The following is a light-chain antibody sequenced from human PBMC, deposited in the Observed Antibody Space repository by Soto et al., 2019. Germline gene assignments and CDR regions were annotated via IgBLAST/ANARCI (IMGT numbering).Light chain of an antibody. J-gene: IGKJ4*01. CDR1: QSVDSN. Sequence: EILLTQSPATLSVSPGERATLSCRASQSVDSNLAWYQQKPGQAPRLLIFGASTRATGIPARFSGSGSWTDFTLTISSLQSEDFGVYFCPQYDNWPLTFGGGTKVEIK. CDR2: GAS. CDR3: PQYDNWPLT. V-gene: IGKV3D-15*01.